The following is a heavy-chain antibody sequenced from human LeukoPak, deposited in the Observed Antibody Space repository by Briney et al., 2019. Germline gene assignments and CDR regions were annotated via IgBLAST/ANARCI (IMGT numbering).Heavy chain of an antibody. D-gene: IGHD3-22*01. CDR1: GGSISSSSYY. Sequence: SETLSHTCTVSGGSISSSSYYWGWIRQPPGKGREWIGSIYYSGSTYYNPSLKSRVAISVDTSQNQFSLKLSSVTAADTAVYYCARHSGITMIVVVPEYFVYWGQGTLVTVSS. CDR3: ARHSGITMIVVVPEYFVY. J-gene: IGHJ4*02. V-gene: IGHV4-39*01. CDR2: IYYSGST.